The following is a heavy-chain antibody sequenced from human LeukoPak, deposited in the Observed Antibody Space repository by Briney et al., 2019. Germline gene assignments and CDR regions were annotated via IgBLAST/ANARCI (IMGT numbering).Heavy chain of an antibody. CDR1: GFIFRNYA. V-gene: IGHV3-23*01. CDR2: IGGSGDRT. J-gene: IGHJ4*02. CDR3: AKRDITVYSTSFFDH. Sequence: GGSLRLSCVASGFIFRNYAMSWVRQAPGKGLEWVSVIGGSGDRTYYADSVKGRFTISRENSRNTLYLQMNSLRADDTAVYYCAKRDITVYSTSFFDHWGQGTLVTVSS. D-gene: IGHD3/OR15-3a*01.